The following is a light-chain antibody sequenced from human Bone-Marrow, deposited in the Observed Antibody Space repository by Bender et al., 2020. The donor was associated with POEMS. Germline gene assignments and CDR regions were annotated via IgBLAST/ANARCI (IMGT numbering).Light chain of an antibody. CDR1: DSDVGKYNL. J-gene: IGLJ1*01. V-gene: IGLV2-23*02. CDR3: CSYGGTATYV. CDR2: EVN. Sequence: QSALAQPPSVSGSPGQSITISCTGTDSDVGKYNLVSWYQHHPGQAPKLIIFEVNKRPSGVSNRFSGSKSSNTASLTISGLQAEDEADYYCCSYGGTATYVFGVGTKVSVL.